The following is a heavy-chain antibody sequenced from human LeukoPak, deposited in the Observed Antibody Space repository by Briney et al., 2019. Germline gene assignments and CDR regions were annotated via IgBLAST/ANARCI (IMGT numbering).Heavy chain of an antibody. J-gene: IGHJ5*02. D-gene: IGHD3-22*01. V-gene: IGHV1-2*02. Sequence: ASVKVSCKPSGHTFTAYYFHWVRQAPGQGLEWMGWINPNTSDTNYAQRFQGRVTLTRDTSISTAYLELRWLRTDDTAVYYCARATTYYYDSSGYYISYCFDPWGQGTLVTVSS. CDR1: GHTFTAYY. CDR3: ARATTYYYDSSGYYISYCFDP. CDR2: INPNTSDT.